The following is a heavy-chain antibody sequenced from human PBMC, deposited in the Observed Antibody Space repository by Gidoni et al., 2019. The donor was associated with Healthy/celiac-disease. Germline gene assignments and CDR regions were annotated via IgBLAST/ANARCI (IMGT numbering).Heavy chain of an antibody. D-gene: IGHD2-2*01. CDR2: IRSKAYGGTT. CDR3: TRSLVVPYYFDY. V-gene: IGHV3-49*05. Sequence: EVQLVESGGGLVKPARPLRLSCTASGFTFGDYAMSWFRQAPGKGLEWVGFIRSKAYGGTTEYAASVKSRFTISRDDSKSIAYLQMNSLKTEDTAVYYCTRSLVVPYYFDYWGQGTLVTVSS. CDR1: GFTFGDYA. J-gene: IGHJ4*02.